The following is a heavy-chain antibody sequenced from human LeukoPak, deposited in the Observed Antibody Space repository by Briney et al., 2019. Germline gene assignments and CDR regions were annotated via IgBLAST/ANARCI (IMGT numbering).Heavy chain of an antibody. D-gene: IGHD2-2*01. CDR1: GFTFRNYA. V-gene: IGHV3-11*01. J-gene: IGHJ3*02. CDR2: ISSSGSTI. CDR3: ARGRCSSTSCYASDAFDI. Sequence: GGSLRLSCAASGFTFRNYAMSWIRQAPGKGLEWVSYISSSGSTIYYADSVKGRFTISRDNAKNSLYLQMNSLRAEDMAVYYCARGRCSSTSCYASDAFDIWGQGTMVTVSS.